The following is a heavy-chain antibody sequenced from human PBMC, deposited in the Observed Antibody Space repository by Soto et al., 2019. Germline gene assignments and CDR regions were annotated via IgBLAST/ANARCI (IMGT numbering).Heavy chain of an antibody. D-gene: IGHD6-13*01. CDR2: INHSGST. Sequence: SETLSLTCAVYGGSFSGYYWSWIRQPPGKGLEWIGEINHSGSTNYNPSLKSRVTISVDTSKNPFSLKLSSVTAADTAVYYCARNPTIPGIAADPPDYWGQGNPVPVSS. J-gene: IGHJ4*02. CDR3: ARNPTIPGIAADPPDY. CDR1: GGSFSGYY. V-gene: IGHV4-34*01.